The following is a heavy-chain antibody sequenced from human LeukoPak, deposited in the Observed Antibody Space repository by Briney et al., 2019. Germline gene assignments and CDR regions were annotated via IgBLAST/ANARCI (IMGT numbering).Heavy chain of an antibody. CDR2: IYTSGST. V-gene: IGHV4-61*02. CDR1: GGSISSGSYY. CDR3: ARVGGTVVTIDAFDI. D-gene: IGHD4-23*01. J-gene: IGHJ3*02. Sequence: SETLSLTCTVSGGSISSGSYYWSWIRQPAGKGLEWIGRIYTSGSTNYNPSLKSRVTISVDKSKNQFSLKLSSVTAADTAVYYCARVGGTVVTIDAFDIWGQGTMVTVSS.